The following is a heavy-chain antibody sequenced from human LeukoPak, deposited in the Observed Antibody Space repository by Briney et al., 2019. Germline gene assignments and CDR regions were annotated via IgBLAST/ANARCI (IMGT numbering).Heavy chain of an antibody. J-gene: IGHJ4*02. D-gene: IGHD4-11*01. V-gene: IGHV1-2*06. CDR3: ARVAYGNNATPFDH. CDR1: GYIFTDYY. Sequence: ASVKVSCKASGYIFTDYYIHWVRQAPGQGPEWMGRINPNSGDTDSAQKFQGRVTMTRVTSFTTVYMEMRRLTSDDTAVYYCARVAYGNNATPFDHWGQGTLVIVSS. CDR2: INPNSGDT.